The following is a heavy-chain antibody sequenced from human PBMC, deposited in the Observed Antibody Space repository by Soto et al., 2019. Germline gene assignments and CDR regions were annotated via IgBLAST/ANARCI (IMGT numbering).Heavy chain of an antibody. CDR1: GGTFSSYA. D-gene: IGHD3-9*01. V-gene: IGHV1-69*06. CDR3: ARGSWNDILTPLYYYGMDV. CDR2: IIPIFGTA. J-gene: IGHJ6*02. Sequence: SVKVPCKASGGTFSSYAISWVRQAPGQGLEWMGGIIPIFGTANYAQKFQGRVTITADKSTSTAYMELSSLRSEDTAVYYCARGSWNDILTPLYYYGMDVWGQGTTVTVSS.